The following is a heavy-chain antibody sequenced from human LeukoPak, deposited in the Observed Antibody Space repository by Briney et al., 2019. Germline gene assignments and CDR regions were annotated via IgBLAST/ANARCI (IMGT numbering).Heavy chain of an antibody. V-gene: IGHV4-39*01. CDR1: GGSISSSSYY. D-gene: IGHD6-19*01. CDR2: ISYSGST. Sequence: SETLSLTCTVSGGSISSSSYYWGWIRQPPGKGLEWIGSISYSGSTYYNPSLKSRVTISADTSKNQFSLKLSSVTAADTAVYYCARRGSSGWHWYFDIWGRGTLVTVSS. CDR3: ARRGSSGWHWYFDI. J-gene: IGHJ2*01.